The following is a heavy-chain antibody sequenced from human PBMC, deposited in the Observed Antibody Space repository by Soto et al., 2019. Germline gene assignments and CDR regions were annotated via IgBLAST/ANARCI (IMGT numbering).Heavy chain of an antibody. CDR1: GGSISSYY. V-gene: IGHV4-59*01. CDR3: ARLMVKGYYGMDV. D-gene: IGHD5-18*01. J-gene: IGHJ6*02. Sequence: LPLTCTVSGGSISSYYWSWIRQPPGKGLEWIGYIYYSGSTNYNPSLKSRVTISVDTPKNQFSLKLSSVTAADTAVYYCARLMVKGYYGMDVWGQGTTVTVSS. CDR2: IYYSGST.